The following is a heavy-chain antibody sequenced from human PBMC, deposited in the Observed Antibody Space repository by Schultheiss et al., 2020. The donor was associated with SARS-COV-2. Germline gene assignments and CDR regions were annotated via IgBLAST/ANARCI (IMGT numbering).Heavy chain of an antibody. Sequence: GGSLRLSCAASGFTFSSYGMHWVRQAPGKGLEWVAVIWYDGSNKYYADSVKGRFTISRDNSKNTLYLQMNSLRAEDTAVYYCARGLEWLGYYYYGMDVWGQWTTVTVSS. D-gene: IGHD3-3*01. CDR3: ARGLEWLGYYYYGMDV. CDR1: GFTFSSYG. CDR2: IWYDGSNK. J-gene: IGHJ6*02. V-gene: IGHV3-33*01.